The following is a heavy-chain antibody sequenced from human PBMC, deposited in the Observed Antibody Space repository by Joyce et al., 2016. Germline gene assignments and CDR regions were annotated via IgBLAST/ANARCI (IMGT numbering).Heavy chain of an antibody. J-gene: IGHJ4*02. V-gene: IGHV1-18*01. CDR3: ARDREIVMDMADY. D-gene: IGHD3-22*01. CDR2: ISAYNGNT. Sequence: QVQLVQSGAEVKKPGASVKISCKASGYTFNSYGFSWVRQDPGQGLEWMGWISAYNGNTKYAQKVQGRVTMTTDISTSTAYMELRSLRSDDTAVYYCARDREIVMDMADYWGQGTLVTVSS. CDR1: GYTFNSYG.